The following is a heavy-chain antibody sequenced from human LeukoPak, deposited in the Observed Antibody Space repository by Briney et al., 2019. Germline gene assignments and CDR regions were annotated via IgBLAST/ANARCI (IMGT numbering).Heavy chain of an antibody. J-gene: IGHJ4*02. Sequence: PSGTLSLPCAVSGGSISSSNWWSWVRQPPGKGLEWIGEIYHSGSNNYNPSLKSLVTISVDKSKNQFSLKLSSVTAADTAVYYCARAKDSSGWYYFDYWGQGTLVTVSS. CDR1: GGSISSSNW. D-gene: IGHD6-19*01. V-gene: IGHV4-4*02. CDR2: IYHSGSN. CDR3: ARAKDSSGWYYFDY.